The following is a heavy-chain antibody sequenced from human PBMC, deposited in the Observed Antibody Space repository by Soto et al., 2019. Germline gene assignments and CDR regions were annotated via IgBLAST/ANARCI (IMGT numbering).Heavy chain of an antibody. CDR1: GASISTSTYY. CDR3: SRHGAAVLYYYGMDV. V-gene: IGHV4-39*01. D-gene: IGHD3-16*01. CDR2: IYYTGAT. Sequence: SETLSLTCSVSGASISTSTYYWAWLRQPPGKGLEWIGYIYYTGATFYNPSLKSRVTISVDTSIHQFSLTLTSVTAADTAMYYCSRHGAAVLYYYGMDVWGQGTAVTVSS. J-gene: IGHJ6*02.